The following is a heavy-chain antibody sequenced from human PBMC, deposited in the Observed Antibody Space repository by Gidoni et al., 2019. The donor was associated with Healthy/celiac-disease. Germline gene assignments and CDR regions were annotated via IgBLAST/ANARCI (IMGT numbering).Heavy chain of an antibody. Sequence: QVQLVESGVGLVKPGGSLGLSCSSSGFTFRDYYMRWHRQAPGKGLEWVSYISSSGSTIYYADSVKGRFTISRDNAKNSLYLQMNSLRAEDTAVYYCAREIWERELGGAVYWGQGTLVTVSS. D-gene: IGHD1-26*01. CDR2: ISSSGSTI. CDR3: AREIWERELGGAVY. CDR1: GFTFRDYY. V-gene: IGHV3-11*01. J-gene: IGHJ4*02.